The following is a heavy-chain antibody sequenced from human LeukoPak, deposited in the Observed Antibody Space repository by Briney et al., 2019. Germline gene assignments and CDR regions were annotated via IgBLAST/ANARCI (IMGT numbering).Heavy chain of an antibody. Sequence: GGSLRLSCAASGFTFSSYWMHWVRQAPGKGLVRVSRINSDGSSTYYADSVKGRFTISRDNSKNTLYLQMNSLRAEDTAVYYCAKGIGSAAAPGPARHWGQGTLVTVSS. J-gene: IGHJ1*01. CDR1: GFTFSSYW. CDR3: AKGIGSAAAPGPARH. V-gene: IGHV3-74*01. D-gene: IGHD6-13*01. CDR2: INSDGSST.